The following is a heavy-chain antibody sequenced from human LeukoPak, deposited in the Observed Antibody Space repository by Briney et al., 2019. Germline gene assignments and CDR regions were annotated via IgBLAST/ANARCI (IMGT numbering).Heavy chain of an antibody. D-gene: IGHD5-12*01. CDR3: VRGGYGPDY. V-gene: IGHV3-7*03. J-gene: IGHJ4*02. CDR1: GFTFSTYW. CDR2: IKQDGSVK. Sequence: GGSLRLSCAASGFTFSTYWMNWVRQAPGKGLEWVANIKQDGSVKNYVDSVKGRFTISRDNAKNSLYLQVNSLRADDTAMYYCVRGGYGPDYWGQGTLVTVSS.